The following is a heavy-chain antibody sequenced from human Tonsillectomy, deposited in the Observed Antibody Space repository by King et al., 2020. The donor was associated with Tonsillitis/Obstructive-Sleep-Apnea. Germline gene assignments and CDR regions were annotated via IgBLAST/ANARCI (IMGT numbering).Heavy chain of an antibody. CDR3: ARLRFLEWLLVEGFDY. J-gene: IGHJ4*02. D-gene: IGHD3-3*01. V-gene: IGHV2-5*02. Sequence: TLKESGPTLVKPTQTLTLTCTFSGFSLSTSGVGVGWIRQPPGKALEWLALIYWDDDKRYSPSLQSRLTITKDTSKNQVVLTMTNMDPVDTATYYCARLRFLEWLLVEGFDYWGQGTLVTVSS. CDR2: IYWDDDK. CDR1: GFSLSTSGVG.